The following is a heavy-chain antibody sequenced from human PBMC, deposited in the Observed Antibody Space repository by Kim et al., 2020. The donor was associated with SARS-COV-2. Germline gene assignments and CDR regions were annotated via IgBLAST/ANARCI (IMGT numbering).Heavy chain of an antibody. D-gene: IGHD3-22*01. J-gene: IGHJ3*02. V-gene: IGHV4-31*03. CDR2: IYYSGST. CDR1: GGSISSGGYY. CDR3: ARDQAYYDNSGSNDAFDI. Sequence: SETLSLTCTVSGGSISSGGYYWSWIRQHPGKGLEWIGYIYYSGSTYYNPSLKSRVTISVDTSKNQFSLKLRSVTAADTAVYYCARDQAYYDNSGSNDAFDIWGQGTMVTVSS.